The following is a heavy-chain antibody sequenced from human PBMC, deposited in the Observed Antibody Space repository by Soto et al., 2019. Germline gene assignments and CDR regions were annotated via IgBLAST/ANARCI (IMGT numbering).Heavy chain of an antibody. CDR1: GGSFSGYY. CDR2: INHSGST. J-gene: IGHJ6*02. V-gene: IGHV4-34*01. Sequence: PSETLSLTCAVYGGSFSGYYWSWIRQPPGKGLEWIGEINHSGSTNYNPSLKSRVTISVDTSKNQFSLKLSSVTAADTAVYYCARNLLGGKIFGVEIYYYYYGMEVWGQGTTVTVSS. CDR3: ARNLLGGKIFGVEIYYYYYGMEV. D-gene: IGHD3-3*01.